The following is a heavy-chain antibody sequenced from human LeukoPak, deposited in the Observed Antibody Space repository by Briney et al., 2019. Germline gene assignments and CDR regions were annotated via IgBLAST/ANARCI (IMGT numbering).Heavy chain of an antibody. D-gene: IGHD3-10*01. V-gene: IGHV3-11*01. J-gene: IGHJ3*02. CDR2: ISSSGSTI. CDR1: GFTFSDYY. Sequence: PGGSLRLSCAASGFTFSDYYMSWIRQAPGKGLEWVSYISSSGSTIYYADSVKGRFTISRDNAKNSLYLQMNSLRAEDTAVYYCARATYYYGSEYAFDIWGQGTMVTVST. CDR3: ARATYYYGSEYAFDI.